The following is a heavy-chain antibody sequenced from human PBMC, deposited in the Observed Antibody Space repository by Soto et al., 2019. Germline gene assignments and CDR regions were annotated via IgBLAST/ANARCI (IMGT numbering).Heavy chain of an antibody. V-gene: IGHV3-30-3*01. D-gene: IGHD5-12*01. CDR1: GFTFSSYA. CDR2: ISYDGSNK. CDR3: PRDLSGDGYTKLDY. Sequence: PGGSLRLSCAASGFTFSSYAMHWVRQAPGKGLEWVAVISYDGSNKYYADSVKGRFTISRDNSKNTLYLQMNSLRAEDTAVYYCPRDLSGDGYTKLDYWGQGTLVTVSS. J-gene: IGHJ4*02.